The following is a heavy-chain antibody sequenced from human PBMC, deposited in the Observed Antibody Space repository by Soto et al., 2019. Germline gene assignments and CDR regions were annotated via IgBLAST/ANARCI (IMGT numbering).Heavy chain of an antibody. CDR3: ARSSGWYGEFDY. CDR1: GGSISSGGYS. Sequence: QLQLQESGSGLVKPSQTLSLTCAVSGGSISSGGYSWSWIRQPPGKGLEWIGYIYHSGGTYYNPSLKSRATISVDRSKNQFSLKLSSVTAADTAVYYCARSSGWYGEFDYWGQATLVTVSS. J-gene: IGHJ4*02. D-gene: IGHD6-19*01. CDR2: IYHSGGT. V-gene: IGHV4-30-2*01.